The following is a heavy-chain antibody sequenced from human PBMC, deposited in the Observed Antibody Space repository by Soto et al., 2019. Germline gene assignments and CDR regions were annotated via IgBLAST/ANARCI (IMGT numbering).Heavy chain of an antibody. V-gene: IGHV3-15*07. CDR1: GFTFSNAW. CDR3: TTGIAVAGAVYYYYGMDV. J-gene: IGHJ6*02. CDR2: IKSNTDGGTT. D-gene: IGHD6-19*01. Sequence: GGSLRLSCAASGFTFSNAWMNWVRQAPGKGLEWVGRIKSNTDGGTTDYAAPVKGRFTISRDDSKNTLYLQMNSLKTEDTAVYYCTTGIAVAGAVYYYYGMDVWGQGTTVTVSS.